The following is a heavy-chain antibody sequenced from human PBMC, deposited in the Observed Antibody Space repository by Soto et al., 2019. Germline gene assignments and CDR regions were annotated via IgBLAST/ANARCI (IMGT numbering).Heavy chain of an antibody. CDR2: IYYSGST. Sequence: QLQLQESGPGLVKPSETLSLTCTVSGGSISSSSYYWGWIRQPPGKGLEWIGSIYYSGSTYYNPSLKSRVTISVDTSKNQFSLKLSSVTAADTAVYYCARQGWEVVVAATPNWFDPWGQGTLVTVSS. CDR1: GGSISSSSYY. V-gene: IGHV4-39*01. CDR3: ARQGWEVVVAATPNWFDP. J-gene: IGHJ5*02. D-gene: IGHD2-15*01.